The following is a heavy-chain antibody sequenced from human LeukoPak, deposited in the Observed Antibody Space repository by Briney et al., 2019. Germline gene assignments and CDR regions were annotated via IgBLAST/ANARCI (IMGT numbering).Heavy chain of an antibody. J-gene: IGHJ4*02. V-gene: IGHV3-66*01. CDR3: ARDFESRSGEFIDY. CDR2: IYSGGST. D-gene: IGHD3-16*01. CDR1: GFTVSSNY. Sequence: GGSLRLSCAASGFTVSSNYMSWVRQAPGKGLEWVSVIYSGGSTYYADSVKGRFTISRDNSKNTLYLQMNSLRAEDTAVYYCARDFESRSGEFIDYWGQGTLVTVSS.